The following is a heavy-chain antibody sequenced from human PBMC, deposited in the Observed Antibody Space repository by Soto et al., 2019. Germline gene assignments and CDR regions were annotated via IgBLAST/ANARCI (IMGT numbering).Heavy chain of an antibody. D-gene: IGHD2-15*01. CDR3: ARDRSYIHY. CDR1: GFTFSSYW. V-gene: IGHV3-74*01. Sequence: GALRLSCAASGFTFSSYWMHWVRQVPGKGLVWVSHISSDGSSTSYADSVKGRFTISRDNAKNTLYLQLNSLTAEDTAVYYCARDRSYIHYWGQGTLVTVSS. CDR2: ISSDGSST. J-gene: IGHJ4*02.